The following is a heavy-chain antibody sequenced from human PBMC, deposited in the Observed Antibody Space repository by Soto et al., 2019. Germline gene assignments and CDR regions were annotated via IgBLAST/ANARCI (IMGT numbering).Heavy chain of an antibody. J-gene: IGHJ6*02. CDR1: GGSIRSYY. CDR2: FYHSGNS. D-gene: IGHD5-18*01. Sequence: QVQLQQSGPGLVKPSETLSLTCSVSGGSIRSYYWSWIRQSPEKGLEWIGYFYHSGNSNYNPSLKSRVTISVDTSKNHLSLSLRSVTAADTAVYFCARISSVDPYGYVNGGLDVWAQGATVTVS. V-gene: IGHV4-59*01. CDR3: ARISSVDPYGYVNGGLDV.